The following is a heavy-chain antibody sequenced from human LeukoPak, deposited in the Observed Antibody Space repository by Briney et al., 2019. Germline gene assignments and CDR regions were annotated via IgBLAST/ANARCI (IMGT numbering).Heavy chain of an antibody. V-gene: IGHV4-59*01. CDR2: IYYSGST. CDR1: GGSISSYY. D-gene: IGHD6-6*01. CDR3: ARGKYSSSSGYFDL. J-gene: IGHJ2*01. Sequence: SETLSLTCTVSGGSISSYYWSWIRQPPGKGLEWIGYIYYSGSTNYNPSLKSRVTISVDTSKNQFSLKLSSVTAADTAVYYCARGKYSSSSGYFDLWGRGTLVTVSS.